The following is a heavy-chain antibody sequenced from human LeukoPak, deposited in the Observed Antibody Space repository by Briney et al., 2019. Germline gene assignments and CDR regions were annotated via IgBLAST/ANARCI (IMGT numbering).Heavy chain of an antibody. J-gene: IGHJ4*02. V-gene: IGHV1-2*02. Sequence: ASVKVSCKSSGYTFTGYYMHWVRQPPGQGLEWMGCINPNSGGRNYAQKFQGRVTMTRDTSISTAYMELSRLGSDDTAVYYCAAMGVTMVRGVIITAYFYYWGEGTLVSVSS. CDR1: GYTFTGYY. CDR2: INPNSGGR. D-gene: IGHD3-10*01. CDR3: AAMGVTMVRGVIITAYFYY.